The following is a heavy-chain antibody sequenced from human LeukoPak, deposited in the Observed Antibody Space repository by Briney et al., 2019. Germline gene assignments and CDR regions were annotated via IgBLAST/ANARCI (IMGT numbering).Heavy chain of an antibody. J-gene: IGHJ3*02. CDR2: IYYSGST. CDR3: ARDRRGSSIDAFDI. CDR1: GGSISSYY. D-gene: IGHD1-26*01. V-gene: IGHV4-59*01. Sequence: SETLSLTCTVSGGSISSYYWSWIRQPPGKGLEWIGYIYYSGSTNYNLSLKSRVTISVDTSKNHFSLKLSSVTAADAAVYYCARDRRGSSIDAFDIWGQGTMVTVSS.